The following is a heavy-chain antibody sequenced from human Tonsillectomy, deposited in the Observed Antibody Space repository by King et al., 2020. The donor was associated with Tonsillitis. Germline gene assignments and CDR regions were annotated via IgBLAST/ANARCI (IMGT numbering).Heavy chain of an antibody. D-gene: IGHD7-27*01. Sequence: VQLVESGGGLVQPGGSLRLSCAASGFTFSSYWMSWVRQAPGKGLEWVANIKQDGSEKYYVDSVKGRFTISRDNAKNSLYLQMNSLRAEATAVYYCARDGELGVFDYWGQGTLVTVSS. CDR2: IKQDGSEK. CDR3: ARDGELGVFDY. CDR1: GFTFSSYW. V-gene: IGHV3-7*01. J-gene: IGHJ4*02.